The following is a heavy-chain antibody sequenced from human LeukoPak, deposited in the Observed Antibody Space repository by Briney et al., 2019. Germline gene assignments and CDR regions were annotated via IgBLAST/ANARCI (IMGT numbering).Heavy chain of an antibody. CDR3: TTAELRLLEWLLPYGMDV. D-gene: IGHD3-3*01. CDR2: IKSKTDGGTT. CDR1: GFTFSNAW. V-gene: IGHV3-15*01. Sequence: GSLRLSCAASGFTFSNAWMSWVRQAPGKGLEWVGRIKSKTDGGTTDYAAPVKGRFTISRDDSKNTLYLQMNSLKTEDTAVYYCTTAELRLLEWLLPYGMDVWGQGTTVTVSS. J-gene: IGHJ6*02.